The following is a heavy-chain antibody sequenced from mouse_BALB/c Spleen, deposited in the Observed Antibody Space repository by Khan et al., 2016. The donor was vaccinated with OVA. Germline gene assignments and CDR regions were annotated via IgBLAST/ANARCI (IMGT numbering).Heavy chain of an antibody. Sequence: VQLKQSGPGLVKPSQSLSLTCTVTGYSITSEYAWNWIRQFPGNKLEWMGYINYSGNTNFNPSLKSRTSITRDTSKNQFFLQLNSVTTEDTATEYCARKDYDDNDTMPYWGQGTLVTVSA. J-gene: IGHJ3*01. D-gene: IGHD2-4*01. CDR1: GYSITSEYA. CDR2: INYSGNT. CDR3: ARKDYDDNDTMPY. V-gene: IGHV3-2*02.